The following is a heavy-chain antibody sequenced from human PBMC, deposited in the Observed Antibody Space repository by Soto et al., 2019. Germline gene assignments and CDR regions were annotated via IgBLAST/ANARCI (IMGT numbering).Heavy chain of an antibody. J-gene: IGHJ1*01. CDR3: ATASYCGGECYPNPEYFQP. Sequence: PGESLKISCKGSGYSFTSYWIGWVRQMPGKGLEWMGIIYPGDSDTRYSPSFQGQVTISATKSISTAYLQWSSLRASDTAMYYCATASYCGGECYPNPEYFQPWGEGTLVTVSS. D-gene: IGHD2-21*01. CDR1: GYSFTSYW. V-gene: IGHV5-51*01. CDR2: IYPGDSDT.